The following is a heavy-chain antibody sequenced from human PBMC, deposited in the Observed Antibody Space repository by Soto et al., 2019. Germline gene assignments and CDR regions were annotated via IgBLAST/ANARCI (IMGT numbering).Heavy chain of an antibody. D-gene: IGHD5-12*01. V-gene: IGHV2-5*02. CDR2: IYWDDDK. J-gene: IGHJ3*02. CDR1: GFSLSTSGVG. CDR3: AHRRYEMATIWGPAPGAFDI. Sequence: QITLKESGPTLVKPTQTLTLTCTFSGFSLSTSGVGVGWIRQPPGKALEWLALIYWDDDKRYSPSLKSRLTITKDTSKNQVVLTMTNMDPVDTATYYCAHRRYEMATIWGPAPGAFDIWGQGTMVTVSS.